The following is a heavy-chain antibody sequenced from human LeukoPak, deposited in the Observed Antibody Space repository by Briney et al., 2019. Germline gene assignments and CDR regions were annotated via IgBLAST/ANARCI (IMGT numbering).Heavy chain of an antibody. V-gene: IGHV3-7*01. CDR2: IEQDGSQK. CDR3: ARNSGSNPFDY. D-gene: IGHD1-26*01. J-gene: IGHJ4*02. Sequence: GVSLRLSCAASGFTFSSYWLSWVRQAPGKGLEWVASIEQDGSQKYYVDSVRGRFTISRDNAKNSVYLQTNSLRVEDTAVYYCARNSGSNPFDYWGQGTLVTVSS. CDR1: GFTFSSYW.